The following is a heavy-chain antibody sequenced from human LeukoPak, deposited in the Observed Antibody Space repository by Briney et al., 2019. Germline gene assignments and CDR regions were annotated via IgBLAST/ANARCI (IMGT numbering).Heavy chain of an antibody. V-gene: IGHV4-39*07. CDR1: GGSISSSSYY. Sequence: PSETLSLTCTVSGGSISSSSYYWGWIRQPPGKGLEWIGSIYYSGSTYYNPSLKSRVTISADTSKNQFSLKLSSVTAADTAVYYCARASDYYIYWGQGTLVTVSS. J-gene: IGHJ4*02. D-gene: IGHD3-9*01. CDR3: ARASDYYIY. CDR2: IYYSGST.